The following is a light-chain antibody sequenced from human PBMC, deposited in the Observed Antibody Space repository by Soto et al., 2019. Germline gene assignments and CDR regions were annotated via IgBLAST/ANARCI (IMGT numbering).Light chain of an antibody. CDR2: EVS. CDR1: SSDVGSYNL. V-gene: IGLV2-23*02. J-gene: IGLJ3*02. CDR3: CSFAGGSILV. Sequence: QSALTQPASVSGSPGQSITIPCTGSSSDVGSYNLVSWYQQHPGKAPKLIIYEVSKRPSGVSNRFSGSKSGNTASLTISGLQAEDEADYYCCSFAGGSILVFGGGTKVTVL.